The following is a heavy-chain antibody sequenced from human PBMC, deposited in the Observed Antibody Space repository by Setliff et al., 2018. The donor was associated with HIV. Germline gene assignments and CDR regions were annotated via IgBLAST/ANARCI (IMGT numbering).Heavy chain of an antibody. CDR2: IFYTGTT. J-gene: IGHJ2*01. CDR3: ARLPQRGFSYERGKYFDL. V-gene: IGHV4-59*01. CDR1: GGPLSSYY. D-gene: IGHD5-18*01. Sequence: SETLSLTCTVPGGPLSSYYWNWIRQSPGKGLEWIGYIFYTGTTRYNPSLKSRVTISVDTSKNQVSLKLSSVTAADTALYFCARLPQRGFSYERGKYFDLWGRGTLVTVSS.